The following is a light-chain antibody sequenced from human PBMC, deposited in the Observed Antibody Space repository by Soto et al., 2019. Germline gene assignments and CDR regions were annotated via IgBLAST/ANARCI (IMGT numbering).Light chain of an antibody. Sequence: DIVITQSPLSLRFSPLERACISCRSSQSLLYNNTYNYLDWYVQKPGQSPQLLIYFGSNRAPGVPDRFSGSGSGTDFTLRINRVEAEDVGTYYCMQALQSLTFGQGTRLEIK. CDR1: QSLLYNNTYNY. CDR3: MQALQSLT. CDR2: FGS. V-gene: IGKV2-28*01. J-gene: IGKJ5*01.